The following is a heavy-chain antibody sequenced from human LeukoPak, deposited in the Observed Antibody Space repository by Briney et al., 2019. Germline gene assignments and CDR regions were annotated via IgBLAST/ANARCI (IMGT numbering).Heavy chain of an antibody. J-gene: IGHJ4*02. CDR3: ARSSYSYGYDY. CDR2: IKHSGST. CDR1: GGSFSGYY. Sequence: SETLSLTCAVYGGSFSGYYWSWIRQPPGKGLEWIGEIKHSGSTNYNPSLKSRVTISVDTSKNQFSLKLSSVTAADTAVYYCARSSYSYGYDYWGQGTLVTVSS. D-gene: IGHD5-18*01. V-gene: IGHV4-34*01.